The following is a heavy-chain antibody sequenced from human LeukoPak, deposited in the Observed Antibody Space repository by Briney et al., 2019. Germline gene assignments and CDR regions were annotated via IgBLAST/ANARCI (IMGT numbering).Heavy chain of an antibody. J-gene: IGHJ4*02. D-gene: IGHD3-10*01. CDR2: ISSGSVYI. V-gene: IGHV3-21*01. CDR3: ARDEHGSGGYYNFDY. CDR1: GFTFSTYG. Sequence: GGSLRLSCAASGFTFSTYGMNWVRQAPGKGLEWVSSISSGSVYIYYADSVKGRFTISRDNAKSSLYLQMNSLRAEDTAVYYCARDEHGSGGYYNFDYWGQGTLVTVSS.